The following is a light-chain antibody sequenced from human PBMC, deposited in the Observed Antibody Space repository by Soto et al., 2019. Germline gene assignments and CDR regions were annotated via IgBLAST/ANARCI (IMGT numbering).Light chain of an antibody. J-gene: IGLJ1*01. V-gene: IGLV2-14*01. CDR3: SSYNNGSTVV. Sequence: QSALTQPASVSGSPGQSITISCTGTSSDIGYYNYVSWYQQYPGKAPKLIIYEVSNRPSGVSNRFSGSKSANTASLTISGLKAEDEADYHCSSYNNGSTVVFGTGTKLTVL. CDR1: SSDIGYYNY. CDR2: EVS.